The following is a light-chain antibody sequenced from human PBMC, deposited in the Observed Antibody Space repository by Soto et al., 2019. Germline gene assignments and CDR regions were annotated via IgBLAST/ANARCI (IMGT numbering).Light chain of an antibody. V-gene: IGKV3-20*01. CDR2: YVS. CDR3: QQYGSSPRT. Sequence: SVWTQSPATLSLSPGERATLSCRASQSVNSRYLAWYQQKPGRAPRLLIYYVSSRATGIPARFSGSGSGTDFTLTISRLEPEDFAVYYCQQYGSSPRTFGQGTKVDI. J-gene: IGKJ1*01. CDR1: QSVNSRY.